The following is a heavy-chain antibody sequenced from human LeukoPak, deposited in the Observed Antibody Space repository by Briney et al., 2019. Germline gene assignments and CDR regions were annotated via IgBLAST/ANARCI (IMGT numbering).Heavy chain of an antibody. CDR2: IKQDGSVK. CDR1: GFTYSSYW. V-gene: IGHV3-7*01. J-gene: IGHJ4*02. D-gene: IGHD5-18*01. CDR3: ARDNVDTAMVTTSFDY. Sequence: GGSLRLSCAASGFTYSSYWMSWVRQAPGKGLEWVANIKQDGSVKYYVDSVKGRFTISRDNAKNSLYLQMNSLRAEDTVVYYCARDNVDTAMVTTSFDYWGQGTLVTVSS.